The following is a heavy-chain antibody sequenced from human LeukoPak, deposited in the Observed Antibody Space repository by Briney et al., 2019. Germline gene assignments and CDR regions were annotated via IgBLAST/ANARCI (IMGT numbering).Heavy chain of an antibody. CDR1: GDSISSYY. CDR2: ISYTGNT. CDR3: ARVGRGDHTWGSYSFDY. J-gene: IGHJ4*02. Sequence: SETLTLSCTVSGDSISSYYWSWIRQPPGKGLEWIAYISYTGNTNYNPSLKSRVAISLDTSKNQFSLNLNSVTAADAAIYYCARVGRGDHTWGSYSFDYWGQETLVTVSS. V-gene: IGHV4-59*01. D-gene: IGHD3-16*01.